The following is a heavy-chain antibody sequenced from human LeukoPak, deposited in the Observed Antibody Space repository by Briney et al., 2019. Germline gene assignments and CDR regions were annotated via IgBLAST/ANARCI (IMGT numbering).Heavy chain of an antibody. V-gene: IGHV1-69*13. CDR2: IIPTFGTA. D-gene: IGHD3-22*01. CDR3: ARGRDYYDSSYYFDY. CDR1: GGTFSSYA. Sequence: SVKVSCKASGGTFSSYAISWVRQAPGQGLEWMGGIIPTFGTANYAQKFQGRVTITADESTSTAYMELSSLRSEDTAVYYCARGRDYYDSSYYFDYWGQGTLVTVSS. J-gene: IGHJ4*02.